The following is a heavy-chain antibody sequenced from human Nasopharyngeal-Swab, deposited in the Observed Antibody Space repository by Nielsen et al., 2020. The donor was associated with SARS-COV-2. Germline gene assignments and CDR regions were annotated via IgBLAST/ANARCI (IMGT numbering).Heavy chain of an antibody. D-gene: IGHD2-15*01. CDR1: GFSFNSYS. Sequence: GESLKISCAGSGFSFNSYSMIWVRQVPGEGLEWVSSISGSGSYVYYADSVKGRFTISRDNSKKTLYLQMVRLRLEDTAVYSCAKDFFVETSIAPRAPWFDPWGQGTLVTVSS. CDR2: ISGSGSYV. CDR3: AKDFFVETSIAPRAPWFDP. J-gene: IGHJ5*02. V-gene: IGHV3-21*04.